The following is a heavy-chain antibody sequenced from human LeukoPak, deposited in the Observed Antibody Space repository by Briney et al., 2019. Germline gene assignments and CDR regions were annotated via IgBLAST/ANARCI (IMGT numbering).Heavy chain of an antibody. CDR3: ARDYSSSSYNWFDP. V-gene: IGHV3-30*03. J-gene: IGHJ5*02. D-gene: IGHD6-13*01. CDR1: GFTFSSYG. CDR2: ISYDGSNK. Sequence: PGGSLRLSCAASGFTFSSYGMHWVRQAPGKGLEWVAVISYDGSNKYYADSVKGRFTISRDNSKNTLYLQMNSLRAEDTAVYYCARDYSSSSYNWFDPWGQGTLVTVSS.